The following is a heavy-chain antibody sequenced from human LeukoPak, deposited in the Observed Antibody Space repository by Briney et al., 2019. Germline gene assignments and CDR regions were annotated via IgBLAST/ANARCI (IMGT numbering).Heavy chain of an antibody. CDR1: GFTFSTYS. CDR3: ARELRAAFDI. J-gene: IGHJ3*02. CDR2: ISSSSGPI. Sequence: GGFLRLSCAASGFTFSTYSMNWVRQAPGKGLEWVSYISSSSGPIYYVDSVKGRFTISRDNAKNSLYLQMNSLRAEDTAVYYCARELRAAFDIWGQGTMVTVSS. V-gene: IGHV3-48*01.